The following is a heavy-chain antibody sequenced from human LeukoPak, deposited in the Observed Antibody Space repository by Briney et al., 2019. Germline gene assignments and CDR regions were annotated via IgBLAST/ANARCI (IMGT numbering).Heavy chain of an antibody. Sequence: ASVKLSCKASGYTFTGYYMHWVRQAPGQGLEWMGWINPNSGGTNYAQKFQGRVTMTRDTSISTAYMELSRLRSDDTAVYYCARDRLPYYYDSSGYLLDYWGQGTLVTVSS. J-gene: IGHJ4*02. D-gene: IGHD3-22*01. V-gene: IGHV1-2*02. CDR3: ARDRLPYYYDSSGYLLDY. CDR2: INPNSGGT. CDR1: GYTFTGYY.